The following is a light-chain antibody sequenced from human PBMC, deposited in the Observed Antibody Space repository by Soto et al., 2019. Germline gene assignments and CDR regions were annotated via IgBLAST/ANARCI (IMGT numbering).Light chain of an antibody. V-gene: IGKV1-39*01. J-gene: IGKJ2*02. CDR1: QSISTY. CDR3: QQSYSTPRT. CDR2: AAS. Sequence: DIQMTQSPSSLSASVGDRVTITCRASQSISTYLNWYQQKVGKAPKLLIYAASSLQRGVPSRFSDSGSGTDFTLTISSLQPEDFATYYCQQSYSTPRTFGQGTKLEIK.